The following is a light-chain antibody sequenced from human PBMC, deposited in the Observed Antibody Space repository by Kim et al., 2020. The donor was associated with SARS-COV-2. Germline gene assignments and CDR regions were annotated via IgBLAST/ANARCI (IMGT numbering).Light chain of an antibody. V-gene: IGLV3-19*01. CDR1: SLRSYY. CDR2: GKN. Sequence: ALGQTVRITCQGDSLRSYYASWYQQKPGQAPVLVIYGKNNWPSGIPDRFSGSSSGNTASLTITGAQAEDEADYYCNSRDSSGNRGVFGGGTQLTVL. CDR3: NSRDSSGNRGV. J-gene: IGLJ3*02.